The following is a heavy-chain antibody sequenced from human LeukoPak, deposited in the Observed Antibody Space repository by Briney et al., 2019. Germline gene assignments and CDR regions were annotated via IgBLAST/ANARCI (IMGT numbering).Heavy chain of an antibody. J-gene: IGHJ5*02. CDR3: ARHESRGSGWFDP. CDR1: GGSISSYY. CDR2: IYTSGST. V-gene: IGHV4-4*09. D-gene: IGHD1-26*01. Sequence: PSETLSLTCTVSGGSISSYYWSWIRQPPGKGLEWIGYIYTSGSTNYNPSLKSRVTISVDTSKNQFSLKLSSVTAADTAVYYCARHESRGSGWFDPWGQGTLVTVSS.